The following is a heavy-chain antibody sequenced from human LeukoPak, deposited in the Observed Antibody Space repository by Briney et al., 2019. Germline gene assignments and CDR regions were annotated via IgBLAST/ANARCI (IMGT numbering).Heavy chain of an antibody. Sequence: SVKVSCKASGGTFSSYAISWVRQAPGQGLEWMGRIIPILGIANYAQKFQGRVTITADKSTSTAYMELSSLRSEDTAVYYCARDHHCGGDCLSIWGRGTLVTVSS. J-gene: IGHJ2*01. D-gene: IGHD2-21*02. CDR1: GGTFSSYA. CDR3: ARDHHCGGDCLSI. CDR2: IIPILGIA. V-gene: IGHV1-69*04.